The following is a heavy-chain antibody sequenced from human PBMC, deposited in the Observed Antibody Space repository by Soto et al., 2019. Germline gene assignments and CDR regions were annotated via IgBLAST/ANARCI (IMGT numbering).Heavy chain of an antibody. CDR1: GYTFTGYY. Sequence: ASVKVPSKASGYTFTGYYMHSLRQAPGQGLEWMGWINPNSGGTNYAQKFQGWVTMTRDTSISTAYMELSRLRSDDTAVYYCARDGGGYSYGRVTTDYYYYGMDIRGQGTTVTVYS. J-gene: IGHJ6*02. D-gene: IGHD5-18*01. CDR2: INPNSGGT. V-gene: IGHV1-2*04. CDR3: ARDGGGYSYGRVTTDYYYYGMDI.